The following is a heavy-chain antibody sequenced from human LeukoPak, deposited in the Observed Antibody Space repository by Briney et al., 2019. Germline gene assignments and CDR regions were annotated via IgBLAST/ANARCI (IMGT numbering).Heavy chain of an antibody. CDR2: IYTSGST. V-gene: IGHV4-4*07. CDR3: ARGDIYYFDY. J-gene: IGHJ4*02. CDR1: GGSISSYY. D-gene: IGHD2-15*01. Sequence: PSETLSLTCTVSGGSISSYYWSWIRQPAGKGREWIGRIYTSGSTNYNPSLKSRVTMSVDTSKNEFSLKLSSVTAEDTAVYYCARGDIYYFDYWGQGTLVTVSS.